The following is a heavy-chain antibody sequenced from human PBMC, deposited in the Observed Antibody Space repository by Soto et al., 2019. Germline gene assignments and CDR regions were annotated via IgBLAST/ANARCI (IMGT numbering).Heavy chain of an antibody. J-gene: IGHJ4*02. CDR1: GFTFSSYA. CDR2: ISGSGGST. Sequence: VGSLRLSCAASGFTFSSYAMSWVRQAPGKGLEWVSAISGSGGSTYYADSVKGRFTISRDNSKNTLYLQMNSLRAEDTAVYYCATPCSGGSCYPFDYWGQGTLVTVSS. V-gene: IGHV3-23*01. D-gene: IGHD2-15*01. CDR3: ATPCSGGSCYPFDY.